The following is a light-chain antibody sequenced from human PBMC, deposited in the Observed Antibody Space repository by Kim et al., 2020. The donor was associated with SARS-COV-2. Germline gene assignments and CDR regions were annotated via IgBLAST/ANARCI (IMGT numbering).Light chain of an antibody. CDR3: NSRDSSGNHVV. Sequence: ALGQTVSITCQGDSLRSYYASWYQQKPGQAPVLVIYGKNNRTSGIPDRFSGSSSGNTASLTITGAQAEDEADYYCNSRDSSGNHVVFGGGTKLTVL. CDR2: GKN. V-gene: IGLV3-19*01. J-gene: IGLJ2*01. CDR1: SLRSYY.